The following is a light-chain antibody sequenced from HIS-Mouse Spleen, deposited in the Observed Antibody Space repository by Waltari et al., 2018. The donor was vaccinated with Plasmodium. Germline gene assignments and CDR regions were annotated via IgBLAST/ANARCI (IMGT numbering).Light chain of an antibody. CDR2: GKN. CDR1: SLSSYY. CDR3: NSRDSSGNHLV. Sequence: SSELPQDPAVSVALGQPVRITSQGDSLSSYYPSWYQQQPGQAPVLVSYGKNNRPSGIPDRVSGSGSGNTASLTITGAQAEDEADYYCNSRDSSGNHLVFGGGTKLTVL. J-gene: IGLJ2*01. V-gene: IGLV3-19*01.